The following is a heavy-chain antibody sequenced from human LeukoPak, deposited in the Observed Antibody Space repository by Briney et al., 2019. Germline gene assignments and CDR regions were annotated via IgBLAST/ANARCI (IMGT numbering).Heavy chain of an antibody. J-gene: IGHJ4*02. Sequence: TLSLTCSVSGGSISSYYWSWIRQPPGKALEWLARIDWDDDKYYSTSLKTRLTISKDTSKNQVVLTMTNMDPVDTATYYCARTYGSGDDYWGQGTLVTVSS. D-gene: IGHD3-10*01. CDR1: GGSISSYYW. CDR2: IDWDDDK. V-gene: IGHV2-70*11. CDR3: ARTYGSGDDY.